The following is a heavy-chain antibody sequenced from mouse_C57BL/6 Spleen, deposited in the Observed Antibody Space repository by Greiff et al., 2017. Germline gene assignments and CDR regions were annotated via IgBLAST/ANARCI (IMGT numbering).Heavy chain of an antibody. Sequence: QVQLKQSGAELVKPGASVKMSCKASGYTFTSYWITWVKQRPGQGLEWIGDIYPGSGSTNYNEKFKSKATLTVDTSSSTAYMQLSSLTSEDSAVYYCARRGYYGSYWYFDVWGTGTTVTVSS. CDR2: IYPGSGST. J-gene: IGHJ1*03. D-gene: IGHD1-1*01. CDR3: ARRGYYGSYWYFDV. CDR1: GYTFTSYW. V-gene: IGHV1-55*01.